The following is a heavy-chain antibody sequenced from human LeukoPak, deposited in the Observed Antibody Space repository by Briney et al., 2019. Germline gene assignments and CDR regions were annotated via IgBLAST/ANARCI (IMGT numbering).Heavy chain of an antibody. J-gene: IGHJ5*02. D-gene: IGHD5-12*01. CDR3: ARGLWRLRRTKTPRAEWFDP. V-gene: IGHV4-34*01. Sequence: SETLSLTCAVYGGSFSGYYWSWIRQPPGKGLEWIGEINHSGSTNYNPSLKSRVTISVDTSKNQFSLKLSSVTAADTAVYYCARGLWRLRRTKTPRAEWFDPWGQGTLVTVSS. CDR2: INHSGST. CDR1: GGSFSGYY.